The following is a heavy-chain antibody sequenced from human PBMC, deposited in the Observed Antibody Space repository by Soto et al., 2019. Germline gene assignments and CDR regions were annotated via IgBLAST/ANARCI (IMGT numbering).Heavy chain of an antibody. CDR1: GFTFSGSA. CDR2: IRSKANSYAT. J-gene: IGHJ5*02. CDR3: TRRSSSSRENWFDP. D-gene: IGHD6-13*01. V-gene: IGHV3-73*02. Sequence: EVQLVESGGGLVQPGGSLKLSCAASGFTFSGSAMHWVRQASGKGLEWVGRIRSKANSYATAYAASVKGRFTISRDDSKNTAYLQMNILKTEDTAVYYCTRRSSSSRENWFDPWGKGTLVTVSS.